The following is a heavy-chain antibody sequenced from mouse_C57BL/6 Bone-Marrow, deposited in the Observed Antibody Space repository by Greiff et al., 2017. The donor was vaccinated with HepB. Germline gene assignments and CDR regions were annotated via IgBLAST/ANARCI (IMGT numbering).Heavy chain of an antibody. Sequence: DVMLVESGGGLVKPGGSLKLSCAASGFTFSDYGMHWVRQAPEKGLEWVAYISSGSSTIYYADTVKGRFTISRDNAKNTLFLQMTSLRSEDTAMYYCARSEAYWGQGTLVTVSA. J-gene: IGHJ3*01. CDR2: ISSGSSTI. CDR3: ARSEAY. CDR1: GFTFSDYG. V-gene: IGHV5-17*01.